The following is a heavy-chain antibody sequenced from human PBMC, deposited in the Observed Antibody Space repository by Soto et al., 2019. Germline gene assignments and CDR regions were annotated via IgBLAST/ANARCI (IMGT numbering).Heavy chain of an antibody. J-gene: IGHJ5*02. D-gene: IGHD5-12*01. CDR3: ARYSGYDSDWFDP. CDR2: INPNSGGT. Sequence: ASVKVSCKASGYTFTGYYMHWVLQAPGQGLEWMGWINPNSGGTNYAQKFQGRVTMTRDTSISTAYMELSSLRAEDTAVYYCARYSGYDSDWFDPWGQGTLVTVSS. V-gene: IGHV1-2*02. CDR1: GYTFTGYY.